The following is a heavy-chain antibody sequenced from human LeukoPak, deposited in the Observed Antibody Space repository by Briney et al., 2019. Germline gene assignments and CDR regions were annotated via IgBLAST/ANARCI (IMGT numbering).Heavy chain of an antibody. J-gene: IGHJ5*02. CDR2: IYYSGST. CDR3: ARVIAGGSGSYYNWFDP. CDR1: GGSISSYY. V-gene: IGHV4-59*08. D-gene: IGHD3-10*01. Sequence: SETLSLTCTVSGGSISSYYWSWIRQPPGKGLEWIGYIYYSGSTNYNPSLKSRVTISVDRSKNQLSLKLSSVTAADTAVYYCARVIAGGSGSYYNWFDPWGQGTLVTVSS.